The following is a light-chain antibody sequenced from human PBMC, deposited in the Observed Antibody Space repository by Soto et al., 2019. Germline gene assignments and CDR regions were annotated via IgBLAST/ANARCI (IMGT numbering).Light chain of an antibody. CDR1: SSDVGSYNL. CDR2: EGS. Sequence: QSVLTQPASVSGSPGQSITISCTGTSSDVGSYNLVSWYQQHPGKATKLLIYEGSKRPSGVSNRCSGSKSGSTASLTVSGLQAEDEADYYCSSYAGDTTSDVVFGGGTKVTVL. V-gene: IGLV2-23*01. CDR3: SSYAGDTTSDVV. J-gene: IGLJ2*01.